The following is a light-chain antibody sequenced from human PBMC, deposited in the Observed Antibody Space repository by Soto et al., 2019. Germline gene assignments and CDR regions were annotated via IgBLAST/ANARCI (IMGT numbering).Light chain of an antibody. CDR1: QDISNF. Sequence: DIQMTQSPSSLSASVGDRVTITCQASQDISNFLNWYQQKPGKAPKLLIYDASNLETGVPSRFSGSGSGTDFTFAIRSLQPEDIATYYCQQYDNLPPYTIGPGTKVDIK. V-gene: IGKV1-33*01. CDR2: DAS. J-gene: IGKJ3*01. CDR3: QQYDNLPPYT.